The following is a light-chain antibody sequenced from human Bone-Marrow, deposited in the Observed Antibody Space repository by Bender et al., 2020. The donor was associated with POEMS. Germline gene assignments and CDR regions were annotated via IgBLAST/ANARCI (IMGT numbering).Light chain of an antibody. CDR2: DVS. CDR3: CSYAGNYTLV. Sequence: QSALTQPRSVSGSPGQSVTISCTGTNSDVGGYESGSWYQQHPDKAPKLIFNDVSKRPSGGPYRYSGSKSGNTASLTISGLQAEDEAEYYCCSYAGNYTLVFGGVTKVTV. CDR1: NSDVGGYES. V-gene: IGLV2-11*01. J-gene: IGLJ3*02.